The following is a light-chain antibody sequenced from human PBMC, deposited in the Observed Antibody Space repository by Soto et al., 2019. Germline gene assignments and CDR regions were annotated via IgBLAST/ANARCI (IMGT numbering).Light chain of an antibody. J-gene: IGLJ2*01. CDR3: TSYAGNNNVI. CDR1: SSDVGGHNY. V-gene: IGLV2-8*01. CDR2: EVT. Sequence: QSVLTQPPSASGSPGQSVTISCTGTSSDVGGHNYVSWYQHHPGKAPKLMVYEVTRRPSGVPDRFSGSKSGNTASLTVSGLQTEDEADYYCTSYAGNNNVIFGGGTKLTVL.